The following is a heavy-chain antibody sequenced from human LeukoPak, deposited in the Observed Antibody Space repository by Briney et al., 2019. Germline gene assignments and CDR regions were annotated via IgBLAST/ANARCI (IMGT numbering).Heavy chain of an antibody. Sequence: ASVKVSCKVSGYTLTELSMHWVRQAPGKGLEWMGGFDPEDGETIYAQKFQGRVTMTEDTSTDTAYMELSSLRSEDTAVYYCATIDYCSGGSCYSGYYYYGMDVWGQGTTVTVSS. D-gene: IGHD2-15*01. V-gene: IGHV1-24*01. CDR2: FDPEDGET. CDR3: ATIDYCSGGSCYSGYYYYGMDV. J-gene: IGHJ6*02. CDR1: GYTLTELS.